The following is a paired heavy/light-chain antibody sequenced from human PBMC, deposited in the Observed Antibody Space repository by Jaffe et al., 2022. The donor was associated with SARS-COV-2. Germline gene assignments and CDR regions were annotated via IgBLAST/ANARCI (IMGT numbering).Heavy chain of an antibody. Sequence: QVHLQQSGPGLLKPSQTLSLTCAISGDSVSNDNAAWNWIRQSPLRGLEWLGRTYHRSTWYYDYAESVKSRITITPDTSKNQFSLHLNSVTSEDTAVYYCAGGSGWYVQAFDSWGQGTMVTVSS. D-gene: IGHD6-19*01. J-gene: IGHJ3*02. CDR1: GDSVSNDNAA. CDR3: AGGSGWYVQAFDS. V-gene: IGHV6-1*01. CDR2: TYHRSTWYY.
Light chain of an antibody. CDR1: QNIRSD. CDR3: QQYNGWPRT. Sequence: EIVMTQSPATLSVSPGETVTLSCRASQNIRSDLAWYQQKPGQTPRLLIYAAGARATGFPARFSGSGSGTEFTLTISSLQSEDFAVYYCQQYNGWPRTFGQGTRVEIK. V-gene: IGKV3-15*01. CDR2: AAG. J-gene: IGKJ1*01.